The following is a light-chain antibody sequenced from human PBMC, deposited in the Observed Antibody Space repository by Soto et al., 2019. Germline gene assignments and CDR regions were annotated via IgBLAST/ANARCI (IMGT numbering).Light chain of an antibody. J-gene: IGKJ4*01. CDR3: QYRGIWPPGAT. Sequence: EIVLTQSPVTLSLSPGERATLSCRASQSINNYLAWYQQKPGQPPRLLIYDASNRATAIPVRFRGSGSGTAFTLTISSLEPEDSAVYYCQYRGIWPPGATFGGGTKVEIK. CDR1: QSINNY. CDR2: DAS. V-gene: IGKV3-11*01.